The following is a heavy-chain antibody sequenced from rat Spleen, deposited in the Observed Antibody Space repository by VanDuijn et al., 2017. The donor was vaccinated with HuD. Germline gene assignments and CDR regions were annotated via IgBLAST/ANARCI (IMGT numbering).Heavy chain of an antibody. J-gene: IGHJ2*01. CDR1: GFTFSNYD. D-gene: IGHD1-4*01. V-gene: IGHV5-25*01. Sequence: EVQLVESGGGLVQPGRSLKLSCAASGFTFSNYDMAWVRQAPTKGLEWVASISPSGGSTYYRDSVKGRFTVSRDNAKSTLYLQMDSLRSEDTATYYCARHPYTSPGYFDYWGQGVMVTVSS. CDR2: ISPSGGST. CDR3: ARHPYTSPGYFDY.